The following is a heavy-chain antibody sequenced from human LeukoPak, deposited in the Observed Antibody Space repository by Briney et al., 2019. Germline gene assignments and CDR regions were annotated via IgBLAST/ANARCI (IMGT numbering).Heavy chain of an antibody. CDR3: ARDQDYYGSGSYGPDY. D-gene: IGHD3-10*01. V-gene: IGHV4-38-2*02. J-gene: IGHJ4*02. CDR2: VYHSGST. Sequence: SETLSLTCTVSGYSITSGYYWGWIRQPPGKGLEWIGSVYHSGSTFYNPSPKSRVTVLADPSKNQFSLKLTSVTAADTAVYYCARDQDYYGSGSYGPDYWGQGILVTVSS. CDR1: GYSITSGYY.